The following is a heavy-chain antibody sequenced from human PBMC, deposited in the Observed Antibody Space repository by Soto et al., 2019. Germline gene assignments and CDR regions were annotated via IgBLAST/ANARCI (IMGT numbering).Heavy chain of an antibody. CDR3: ARHGGLWFGELFEYYFDY. CDR2: IDPSDSYT. Sequence: GESLKISCKGSGYSFTSYWISCVRQMPGKGLEWMGRIDPSDSYTNYSPSFQGHVTISADKSISTAYLQWSSLKASDTAMYYCARHGGLWFGELFEYYFDYWGQGTLVTVSS. J-gene: IGHJ4*02. D-gene: IGHD3-10*01. V-gene: IGHV5-10-1*01. CDR1: GYSFTSYW.